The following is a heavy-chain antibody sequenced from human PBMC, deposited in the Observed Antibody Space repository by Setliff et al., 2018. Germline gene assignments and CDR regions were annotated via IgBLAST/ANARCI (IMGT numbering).Heavy chain of an antibody. Sequence: GESLKISCAASGFTFSSHWMHWVRQGPGKGPVWVSRINSDGSSTSYADSVKGRFTISRDNAKNSLYLQMNSLRVEDTAVYYCVNSYRGYDDYPDYWGQGTLVTVSS. D-gene: IGHD3-16*02. J-gene: IGHJ4*02. CDR2: INSDGSST. V-gene: IGHV3-74*01. CDR1: GFTFSSHW. CDR3: VNSYRGYDDYPDY.